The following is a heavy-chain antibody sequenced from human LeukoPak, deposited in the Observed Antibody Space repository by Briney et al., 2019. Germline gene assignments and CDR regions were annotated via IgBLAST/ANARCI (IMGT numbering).Heavy chain of an antibody. CDR1: GFTFTSND. CDR3: ARERGSGWYYLDY. J-gene: IGHJ4*02. V-gene: IGHV3-30*19. Sequence: GGSLRLSCAASGFTFTSNDMHWVRQAPGKGLEWVAVISYDGSNQEYADSVKGLFIISRDNSKATLYLQMNLLRTEDTALYYCARERGSGWYYLDYWGQGALVTVSS. D-gene: IGHD6-19*01. CDR2: ISYDGSNQ.